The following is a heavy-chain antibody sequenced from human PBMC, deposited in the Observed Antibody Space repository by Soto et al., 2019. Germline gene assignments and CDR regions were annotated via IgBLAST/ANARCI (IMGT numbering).Heavy chain of an antibody. Sequence: ASLKVSCKASGYTLSNYAMHWVRQAPGQRLEWMGWINAGNGDIKYSKKFQGRVSITRDTSANTAYMELSSLRFEDTAVYYCARFIGGLYYFDYWGQGTLVTVSS. V-gene: IGHV1-3*01. J-gene: IGHJ4*02. CDR1: GYTLSNYA. D-gene: IGHD3-16*01. CDR3: ARFIGGLYYFDY. CDR2: INAGNGDI.